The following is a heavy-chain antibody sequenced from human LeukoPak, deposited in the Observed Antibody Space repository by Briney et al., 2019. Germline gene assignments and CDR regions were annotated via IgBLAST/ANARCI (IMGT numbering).Heavy chain of an antibody. CDR3: ARGYSSSWLDY. CDR2: INPNSGGT. D-gene: IGHD6-13*01. CDR1: GGTFSSYA. Sequence: AASVKVSCKASGGTFSSYAISWVRQAPGQGLEWMGRINPNSGGTKYAQKFQGRVTMTTDTSINTAYLELSRLRSDDTAVYYCARGYSSSWLDYWGQGTLVTVSS. J-gene: IGHJ4*02. V-gene: IGHV1-2*06.